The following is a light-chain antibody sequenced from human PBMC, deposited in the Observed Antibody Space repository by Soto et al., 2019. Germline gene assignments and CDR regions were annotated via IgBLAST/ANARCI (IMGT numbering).Light chain of an antibody. CDR1: SSNIGAGYD. CDR3: QSYDSSLSGYVL. V-gene: IGLV1-40*01. J-gene: IGLJ2*01. CDR2: GNS. Sequence: QAVVTQPPSVSGAPGQRVTISCTGSSSNIGAGYDVHWYQQLPGTAPKLLIYGNSNRPSGVPDRFSGSNSGTSASLAITGLQAEDEADYYCQSYDSSLSGYVLFGGGTKLTVL.